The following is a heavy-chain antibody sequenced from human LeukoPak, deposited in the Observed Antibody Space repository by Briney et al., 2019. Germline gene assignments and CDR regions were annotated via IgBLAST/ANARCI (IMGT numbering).Heavy chain of an antibody. D-gene: IGHD2-2*01. CDR3: ARRPAIFMDGVYYYSMDV. J-gene: IGHJ6*02. CDR1: EFMFSKYA. CDR2: VSASADST. V-gene: IGHV3-23*01. Sequence: LPGGSLRLSCAASEFMFSKYAMSWVRQAPGKGLEWVSAVSASADSTYYADSVKGRFIISRDNSKNTLFLQMNSLRAEDTAVYYCARRPAIFMDGVYYYSMDVWGQGTTVTVSS.